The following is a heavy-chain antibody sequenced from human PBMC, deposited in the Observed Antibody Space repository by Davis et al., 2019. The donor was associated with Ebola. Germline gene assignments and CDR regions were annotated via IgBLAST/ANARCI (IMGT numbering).Heavy chain of an antibody. CDR3: VRDLYCGFDY. V-gene: IGHV3-48*02. CDR2: IRDSGNDM. CDR1: GFSFSTFP. D-gene: IGHD2-15*01. J-gene: IGHJ4*02. Sequence: PGGSLRLTCAASGFSFSTFPMNWVRQAPGKGLEWLSNIRDSGNDMYYADSVKGRFTISRDNAKNSLYLQMNSLRDEDTAIYYCVRDLYCGFDYWGQGTLVTVSS.